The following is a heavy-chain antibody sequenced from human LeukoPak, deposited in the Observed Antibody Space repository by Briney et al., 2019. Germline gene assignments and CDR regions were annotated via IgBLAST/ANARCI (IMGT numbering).Heavy chain of an antibody. CDR1: GYTFTVYY. CDR2: INPNSGDT. Sequence: ASVKVACKASGYTFTVYYIHWVRQAPGQGLEWMGRINPNSGDTNYAQKFQGRVTMTRDTSISAAYMELSRLTSDDTAVYYCASANSGWYPYWGQGTLVTVSS. V-gene: IGHV1-2*02. CDR3: ASANSGWYPY. D-gene: IGHD6-19*01. J-gene: IGHJ4*02.